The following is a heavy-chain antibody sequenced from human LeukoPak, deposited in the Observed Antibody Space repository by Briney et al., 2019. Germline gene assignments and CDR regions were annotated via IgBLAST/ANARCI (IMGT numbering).Heavy chain of an antibody. D-gene: IGHD5-18*01. J-gene: IGHJ4*02. CDR1: GGSISSCY. CDR3: ARQRGYSYGASLDY. CDR2: INYSGST. Sequence: SETLSLTCTVSGGSISSCYWRWLRQPPGKGLEWLGYINYSGSTNSNPSLNSHVTISLDTYKNQFSLKLSSVSAADTAVYYCARQRGYSYGASLDYWGQGTLVTVSS. V-gene: IGHV4-59*08.